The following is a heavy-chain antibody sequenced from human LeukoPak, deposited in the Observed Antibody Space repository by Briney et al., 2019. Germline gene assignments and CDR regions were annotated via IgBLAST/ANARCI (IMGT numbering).Heavy chain of an antibody. CDR1: GFTFSSYS. D-gene: IGHD3-3*01. Sequence: PGGSLRLSCAASGFTFSSYSVNWVRQAPGKGLEWVSYISSSSSTIYYADSEKGRFTISRDNAKNPLYLQMNSLRAEDTAVYYCARVNTIFGVFDYWGQGTLVTVSS. CDR3: ARVNTIFGVFDY. J-gene: IGHJ4*02. CDR2: ISSSSSTI. V-gene: IGHV3-48*01.